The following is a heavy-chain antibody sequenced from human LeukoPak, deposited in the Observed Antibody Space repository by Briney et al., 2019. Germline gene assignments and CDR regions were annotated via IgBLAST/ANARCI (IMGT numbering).Heavy chain of an antibody. CDR2: VNLDGRT. Sequence: SVTLSLTCGVSGGSVINTNWWTWVRQPPGKGLEWIGEVNLDGRTNYNQSLESRLTMSVDVSENQVSLKLTSVTAADTAVYYCAREGGFYRPLDYSGQETLVTVSS. D-gene: IGHD3-3*01. CDR1: GGSVINTNW. J-gene: IGHJ4*02. CDR3: AREGGFYRPLDY. V-gene: IGHV4-4*02.